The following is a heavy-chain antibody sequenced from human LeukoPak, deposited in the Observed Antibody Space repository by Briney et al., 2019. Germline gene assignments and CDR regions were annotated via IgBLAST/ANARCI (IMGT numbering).Heavy chain of an antibody. J-gene: IGHJ4*02. CDR1: GGSISRSSYF. CDR3: ARLYSGGVDY. CDR2: ILYTGST. V-gene: IGHV4-39*01. Sequence: SETLSLTCTVSGGSISRSSYFWGWIRQPPAKGLEWIGSILYTGSTYYNPSLKIRVAISVDTSKNQFSLKLSSVTAADAAVYFCARLYSGGVDYWGQGTLVTVSS. D-gene: IGHD1-26*01.